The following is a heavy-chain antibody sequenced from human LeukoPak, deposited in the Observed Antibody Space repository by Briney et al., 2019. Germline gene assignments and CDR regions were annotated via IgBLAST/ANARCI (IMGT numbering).Heavy chain of an antibody. Sequence: SETLSLTCTVSGGSISSSSYYWGWIRQPPGKGLEWIGSIYYSGSTYYNPSLKSRVTISVDTSKNQFSLKLSSVTAADTAVYYCARMPPYRRPVYYYMDVWGKGTTVTVSS. V-gene: IGHV4-39*07. D-gene: IGHD1-14*01. CDR2: IYYSGST. CDR1: GGSISSSSYY. J-gene: IGHJ6*03. CDR3: ARMPPYRRPVYYYMDV.